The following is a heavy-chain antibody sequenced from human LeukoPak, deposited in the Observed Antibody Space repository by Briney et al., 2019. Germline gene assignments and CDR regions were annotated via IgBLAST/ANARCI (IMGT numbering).Heavy chain of an antibody. Sequence: KASETLSLTCTVSGDSISSSHFYWGWIRQPPGKGLEWIGSIYYSGSTYYNPSLKSRVTISVDTSTNQFSLKLNSVTVADTAVYYCARKRWESSSNDCFDYWGQGTLVTVSS. J-gene: IGHJ4*02. CDR2: IYYSGST. CDR3: ARKRWESSSNDCFDY. V-gene: IGHV4-39*01. CDR1: GDSISSSHFY. D-gene: IGHD1-26*01.